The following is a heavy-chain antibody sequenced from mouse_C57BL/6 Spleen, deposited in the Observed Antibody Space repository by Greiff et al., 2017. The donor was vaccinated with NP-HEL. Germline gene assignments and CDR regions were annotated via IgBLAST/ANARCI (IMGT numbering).Heavy chain of an antibody. J-gene: IGHJ4*01. V-gene: IGHV1-82*01. CDR2: IYPGDGDT. D-gene: IGHD3-2*02. Sequence: QVQLKQSGPELVKPGASVKLSCKASGYAFSSSWMNWVKQRPGKGLEWIGRIYPGDGDTTYNGKFKGKATLTADKSSSTAYMQRSSLTSEDSAVYFCARRTAQAGAMDYWGQGTSVTVSS. CDR1: GYAFSSSW. CDR3: ARRTAQAGAMDY.